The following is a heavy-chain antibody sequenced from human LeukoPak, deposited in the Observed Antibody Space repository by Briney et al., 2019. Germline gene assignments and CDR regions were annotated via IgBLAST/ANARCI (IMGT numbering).Heavy chain of an antibody. CDR2: IWYDGSNK. V-gene: IGHV3-33*01. Sequence: GGSLRLSCAASGFTFSSYGMHWVRQAPGKGLEWVAVIWYDGSNKYYADSVKGRFTISRDNSKNTLYPQMNSLRAEDTAVYYCARAFNTMIVVVMDRYGMDVWGQGTTVTVSS. CDR1: GFTFSSYG. J-gene: IGHJ6*02. D-gene: IGHD3-22*01. CDR3: ARAFNTMIVVVMDRYGMDV.